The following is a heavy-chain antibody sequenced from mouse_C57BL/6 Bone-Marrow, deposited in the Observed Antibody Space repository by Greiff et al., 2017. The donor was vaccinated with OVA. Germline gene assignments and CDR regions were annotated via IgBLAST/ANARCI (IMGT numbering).Heavy chain of an antibody. CDR2: IDPSDSYT. CDR3: ARPIYDYDVAY. J-gene: IGHJ3*01. V-gene: IGHV1-69*01. D-gene: IGHD2-4*01. Sequence: QVQLQQPGAELVMPGASVKLSCKASGYTFTSYWMHWVKQRPGQGLEWIGEIDPSDSYTNYNQKFKGKSTLTVDKSSSTAYKQLSSLTSEDSAVYYCARPIYDYDVAYWGQGTLVTVSA. CDR1: GYTFTSYW.